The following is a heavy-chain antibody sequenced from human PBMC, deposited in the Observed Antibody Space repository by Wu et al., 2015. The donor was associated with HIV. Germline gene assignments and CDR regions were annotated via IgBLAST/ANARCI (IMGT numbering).Heavy chain of an antibody. CDR3: ARDVPLLGQT. V-gene: IGHV1-69*13. CDR1: GGIFSNFG. J-gene: IGHJ4*02. CDR2: IIPMFGTP. D-gene: IGHD3/OR15-3a*01. Sequence: QVQLVQSGAELKKPGSSVKISCKASGGIFSNFGISWVRQAPGQGLEWMGGIIPMFGTPNYAQTFEGRLIITAEESTTTVYMELRRLRSGDTAFYFCARDVPLLGQTWGQGTLVTVSS.